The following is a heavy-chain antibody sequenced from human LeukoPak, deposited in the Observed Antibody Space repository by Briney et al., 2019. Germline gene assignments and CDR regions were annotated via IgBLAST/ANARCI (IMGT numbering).Heavy chain of an antibody. Sequence: SVKVSCKASGGTFSSYAISWVRQAPGQGLEWMGRIIPIFGTANCAQKFQGRVTITTDESTSTAYMELSSLRSEDTAVYYCAREGDYDFWSGYPYYFDYWGQGTLVTVSS. CDR3: AREGDYDFWSGYPYYFDY. CDR2: IIPIFGTA. V-gene: IGHV1-69*05. D-gene: IGHD3-3*01. CDR1: GGTFSSYA. J-gene: IGHJ4*02.